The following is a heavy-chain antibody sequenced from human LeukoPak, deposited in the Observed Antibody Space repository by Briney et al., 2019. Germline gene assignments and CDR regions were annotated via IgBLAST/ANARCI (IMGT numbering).Heavy chain of an antibody. Sequence: SVKVSCKASGGTFSSYAISWVRQAPGQGLEWMGGIIPIFGTANYAQKFQGRVTITADESTSTAYMELSSLRSEDTAVYYCARVSPYYYYMDVWGKGTTVTVSS. J-gene: IGHJ6*03. CDR1: GGTFSSYA. CDR3: ARVSPYYYYMDV. V-gene: IGHV1-69*13. CDR2: IIPIFGTA.